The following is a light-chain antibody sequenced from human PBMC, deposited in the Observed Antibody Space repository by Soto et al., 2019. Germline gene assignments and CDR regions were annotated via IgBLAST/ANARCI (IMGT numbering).Light chain of an antibody. CDR1: QSVSSSY. V-gene: IGKV3-20*01. CDR2: GAS. CDR3: QQYGSSLI. J-gene: IGKJ3*01. Sequence: EIVLTQSPGTLSLSPGERATLFCRASQSVSSSYLAWYQQRLGQAPRLLIYGASNRAPGIPDRFSGSGSGTDFTLTITRLEPEDFAMYFCQQYGSSLIFGPGTKVGIK.